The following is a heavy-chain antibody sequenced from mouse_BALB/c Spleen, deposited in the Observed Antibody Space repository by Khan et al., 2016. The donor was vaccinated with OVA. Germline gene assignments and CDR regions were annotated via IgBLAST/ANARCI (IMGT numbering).Heavy chain of an antibody. V-gene: IGHV2-2*02. CDR2: IWSAGST. CDR3: AIRGRAYGRGALFAY. Sequence: QVQLKESGPGLVQPSQSLSITCTVSGFSLANYSVHWVRQSPGKGLEWLGVIWSAGSTDYNAAFMSRLTINKDNSRSHVFFKMNSLQPNDTAIYYCAIRGRAYGRGALFAYWGQGTLVTVSA. J-gene: IGHJ3*01. D-gene: IGHD1-2*01. CDR1: GFSLANYS.